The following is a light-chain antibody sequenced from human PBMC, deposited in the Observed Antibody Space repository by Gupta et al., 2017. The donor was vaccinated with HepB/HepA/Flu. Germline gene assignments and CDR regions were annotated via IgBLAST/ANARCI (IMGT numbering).Light chain of an antibody. CDR1: ESIGRS. CDR3: LQSTTLAGS. V-gene: IGKV6-21*01. CDR2: YAS. Sequence: EIVLTQSPDFQSVTPKEKVTITCRASESIGRSLHWYQQKPGQSPKLLIKYASQSFSGVPSRFSGSGSGTEFTLTIDSLEAEDAAVYYCLQSTTLAGSFGQGTKIEIK. J-gene: IGKJ2*04.